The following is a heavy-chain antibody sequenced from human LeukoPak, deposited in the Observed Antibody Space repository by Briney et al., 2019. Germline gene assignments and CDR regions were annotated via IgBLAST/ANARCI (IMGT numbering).Heavy chain of an antibody. V-gene: IGHV4-38-2*02. J-gene: IGHJ5*02. D-gene: IGHD2/OR15-2a*01. CDR1: GYSIGSGHY. CDR3: ARERRLTVIVSASWFDP. CDR2: VYQSGST. Sequence: SETLSLTCGVSGYSIGSGHYWGWIRQPPGKGLEWIGSVYQSGSTIYNPSLESRVTISIDTSKNQFSLKLSSVTAADTAVYYCARERRLTVIVSASWFDPWGQGTLVAVSS.